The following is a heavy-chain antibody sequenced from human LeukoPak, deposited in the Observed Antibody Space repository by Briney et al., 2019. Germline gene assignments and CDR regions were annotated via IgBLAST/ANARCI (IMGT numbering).Heavy chain of an antibody. J-gene: IGHJ3*02. CDR1: GGSISSYY. D-gene: IGHD6-13*01. CDR3: ARGGAFIAALSRDAFDI. V-gene: IGHV4-59*01. CDR2: IYYSGST. Sequence: SETLSLTCTVSGGSISSYYWSWIRQPPGKGLEWIGYIYYSGSTNYNPSLKSRVTISVDTSKNQFSLKLSSVTAADTAVYYCARGGAFIAALSRDAFDIWGQGTMVTVSS.